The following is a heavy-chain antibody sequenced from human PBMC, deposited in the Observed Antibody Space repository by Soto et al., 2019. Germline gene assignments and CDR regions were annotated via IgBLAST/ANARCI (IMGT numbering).Heavy chain of an antibody. CDR1: GFTFSSYA. CDR2: ISGSGGST. Sequence: EVQLLESGGGLVQPGGSLRLSCAASGFTFSSYAMSWVRQAPGKGLEWVSAISGSGGSTYYADSVKGRFTISRDNSKNXPYLQMNSLRAEDTAVYYCAKGPSTDYYGSGSYCPNWGQGTLVTVSS. V-gene: IGHV3-23*01. CDR3: AKGPSTDYYGSGSYCPN. J-gene: IGHJ4*02. D-gene: IGHD3-10*01.